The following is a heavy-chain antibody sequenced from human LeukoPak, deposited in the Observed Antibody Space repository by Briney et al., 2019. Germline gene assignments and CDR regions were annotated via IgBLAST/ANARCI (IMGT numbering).Heavy chain of an antibody. CDR2: ITSSGSTI. J-gene: IGHJ4*02. CDR3: LRAPAEVDY. D-gene: IGHD6-13*01. V-gene: IGHV3-11*01. CDR1: GFTFSDYY. Sequence: GGSLRLSCAASGFTFSDYYMGWIRQAPGKGLEWVAFITSSGSTIYYADSVKGRLNISRDNAKKSQYLQMNSLRVEDTAVYYCLRAPAEVDYWGPGTLVTVSS.